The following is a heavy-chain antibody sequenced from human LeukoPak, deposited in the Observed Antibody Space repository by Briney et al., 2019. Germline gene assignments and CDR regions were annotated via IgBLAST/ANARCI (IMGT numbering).Heavy chain of an antibody. CDR1: GGSFSGYY. CDR2: INHSGST. Sequence: KPSETLSLTCAVYGGSFSGYYWSWIRQPPGKGLEWIGEINHSGSTNYNPSLKSRVTISVDTSKNQFSLKLSSVTAADTAVYYCALVGATIFHWFDPWGQGTLVTVSS. D-gene: IGHD1-26*01. J-gene: IGHJ5*02. V-gene: IGHV4-34*01. CDR3: ALVGATIFHWFDP.